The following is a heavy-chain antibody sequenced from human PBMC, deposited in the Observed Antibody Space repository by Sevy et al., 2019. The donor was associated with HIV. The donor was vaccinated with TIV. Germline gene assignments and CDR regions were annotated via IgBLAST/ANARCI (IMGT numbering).Heavy chain of an antibody. Sequence: SVKVSCKLSGGSISSYLVTWVRQAPGQGLEWMGGIIPIIGSPNYAQRFQGRLTITADTSTKTAYMDLSSLSPEDTAVNYGARDYAIAASGTPSAFDIWGQGTMVTVSS. CDR1: GGSISSYL. D-gene: IGHD6-25*01. CDR2: IIPIIGSP. CDR3: ARDYAIAASGTPSAFDI. J-gene: IGHJ3*02. V-gene: IGHV1-69*06.